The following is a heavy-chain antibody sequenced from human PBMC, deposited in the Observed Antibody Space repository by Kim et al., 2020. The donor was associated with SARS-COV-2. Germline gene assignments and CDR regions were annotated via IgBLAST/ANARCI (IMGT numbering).Heavy chain of an antibody. CDR1: GFTFSSYA. Sequence: GGSLRLSCAVSGFTFSSYAMSWVRQAPGKGLEWVSTISGSGGSTYYGDSVKGRFSISRDNSKNTVYLEMNSLRAEDTAVYYCAKGGCTGTSCYGGPFDYWGQGTLVTVSS. CDR3: AKGGCTGTSCYGGPFDY. D-gene: IGHD2-2*01. J-gene: IGHJ4*02. CDR2: ISGSGGST. V-gene: IGHV3-23*01.